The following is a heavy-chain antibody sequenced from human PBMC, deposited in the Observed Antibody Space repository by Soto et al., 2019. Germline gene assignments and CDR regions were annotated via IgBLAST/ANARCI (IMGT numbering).Heavy chain of an antibody. Sequence: GGSLRLSCAASGFTFSSYGMHWVRQAPGKGLEWVAVIWYDGSNKYYADSVKGRFTISRDNSKNTLYLQMNSLRAEDTAVYYCARESCSGGSCYSHYYYGMDVWGQGTTVTVSS. J-gene: IGHJ6*02. D-gene: IGHD2-15*01. CDR2: IWYDGSNK. CDR3: ARESCSGGSCYSHYYYGMDV. CDR1: GFTFSSYG. V-gene: IGHV3-33*01.